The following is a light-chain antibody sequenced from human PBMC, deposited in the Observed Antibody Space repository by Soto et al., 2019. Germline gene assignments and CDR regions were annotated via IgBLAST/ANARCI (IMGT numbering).Light chain of an antibody. CDR3: SSFTSSRTTV. J-gene: IGLJ2*01. CDR1: SSDVGGYNY. CDR2: DVS. V-gene: IGLV2-14*03. Sequence: QSALTQPASVSGSPGQSITISCTGTSSDVGGYNYVSWYQQHPGKVPKLIIFDVSDRPSGVSNRFSGSKSGNTASLTISVLQAEDEADYYCSSFTSSRTTVFGAGTKLTVL.